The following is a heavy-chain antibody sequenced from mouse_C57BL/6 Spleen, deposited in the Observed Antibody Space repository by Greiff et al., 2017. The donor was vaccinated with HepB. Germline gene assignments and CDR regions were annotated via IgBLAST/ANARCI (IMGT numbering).Heavy chain of an antibody. CDR1: GYAFSSSW. D-gene: IGHD1-1*01. CDR3: ARNYGRWYFDV. Sequence: QVQLKESGPELVKPGASVKISCKASGYAFSSSWMNWVKQRPGKGLEWIGRIYPGDGDTNYNGKFKGKATLTADKSSSTAYMQLSSLTSEDSAVYFCARNYGRWYFDVWGTGTTVTVSS. CDR2: IYPGDGDT. V-gene: IGHV1-82*01. J-gene: IGHJ1*03.